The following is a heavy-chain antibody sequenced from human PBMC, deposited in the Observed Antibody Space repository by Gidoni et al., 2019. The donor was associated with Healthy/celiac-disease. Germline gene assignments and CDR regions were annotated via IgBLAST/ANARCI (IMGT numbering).Heavy chain of an antibody. V-gene: IGHV3-30*01. J-gene: IGHJ4*02. Sequence: QVQLVEYGGGVVQPGRSLRLSCAASGFTFRSSAMHWFRQAPGKGLEWVAFISYDGSNTYYSDSVKGRFTISRDKSKNTLYLQMNSLRAEDTAVYYCARSPYCGGDCYRYYFDYWGQGTLVTVSS. CDR3: ARSPYCGGDCYRYYFDY. CDR2: ISYDGSNT. D-gene: IGHD2-21*02. CDR1: GFTFRSSA.